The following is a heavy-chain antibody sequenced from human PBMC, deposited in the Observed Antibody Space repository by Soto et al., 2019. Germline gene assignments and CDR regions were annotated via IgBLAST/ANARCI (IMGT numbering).Heavy chain of an antibody. Sequence: EVQLAESGGGLARPGGPRRPSGRPPGFPPGGLAWIWVRKAPGKGREYVSGISSNGVGTYYANSVQGRFTISRDNSKNTVYLQMGSLRPEDMAVYYCARRARPDFYYMDVWGKGTTVTVSS. D-gene: IGHD6-6*01. V-gene: IGHV3-64*01. J-gene: IGHJ6*03. CDR2: ISSNGVGT. CDR3: ARRARPDFYYMDV. CDR1: GFPPGGLA.